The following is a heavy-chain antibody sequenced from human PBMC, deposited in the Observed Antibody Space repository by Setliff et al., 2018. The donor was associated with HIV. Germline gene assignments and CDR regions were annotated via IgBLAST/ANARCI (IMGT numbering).Heavy chain of an antibody. D-gene: IGHD3-16*01. J-gene: IGHJ3*01. CDR1: GASITSYY. CDR2: GHHSGSS. V-gene: IGHV4-59*08. Sequence: SETLSLTCTVSGASITSYYWNWIRQTPGKGLEWIGFGHHSGSSFYNPSLNRRVSISVDTAESQFILKLTSVTTTDTAVYYCARWGEPALKAFDVWGRGTMVTVSS. CDR3: ARWGEPALKAFDV.